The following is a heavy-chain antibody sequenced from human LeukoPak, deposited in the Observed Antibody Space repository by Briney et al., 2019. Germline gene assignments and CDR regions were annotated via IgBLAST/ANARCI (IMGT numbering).Heavy chain of an antibody. J-gene: IGHJ4*02. D-gene: IGHD1-26*01. V-gene: IGHV4-39*01. CDR3: AKRSQEGGSYVFDY. CDR1: GGSLSSSSYY. CDR2: IYYSGST. Sequence: SETLSLTCTVSGGSLSSSSYYWGWIRQPPGKGLEWLGSIYYSGSTYYNPSLKSRVTISVDTSKNQFSLKLSSATAAETAVYYFAKRSQEGGSYVFDYWGQGTLVTVSS.